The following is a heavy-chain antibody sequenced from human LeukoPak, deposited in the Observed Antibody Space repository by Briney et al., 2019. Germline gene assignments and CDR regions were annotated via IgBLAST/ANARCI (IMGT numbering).Heavy chain of an antibody. V-gene: IGHV1-69*13. D-gene: IGHD2-15*01. CDR2: IIPIFGTA. Sequence: ASVKVSCKASGGTFSSYAISWVRQAPGQGLEWMGGIIPIFGTANYAQKFQGRVTITADESTSTAYMELSSLRSEDTAVYYCARAGEVVAATVGCFDPWGQGTLVTVSS. CDR1: GGTFSSYA. J-gene: IGHJ5*02. CDR3: ARAGEVVAATVGCFDP.